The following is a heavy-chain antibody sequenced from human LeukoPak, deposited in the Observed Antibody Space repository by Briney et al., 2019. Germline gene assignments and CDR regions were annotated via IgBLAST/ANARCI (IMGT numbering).Heavy chain of an antibody. CDR1: GFTFSSYG. Sequence: PGGSLRLSCAASGFTFSSYGMHWVRQAPGKGLEWVAVIWYDGSNKYYADSVKGRFTISRDNSKNTLYLQMNSLIAEDTAVYYCAREVGYQLLSGDYYYYGMDVWGKGTTVTVSS. J-gene: IGHJ6*04. D-gene: IGHD2-2*01. CDR2: IWYDGSNK. V-gene: IGHV3-33*01. CDR3: AREVGYQLLSGDYYYYGMDV.